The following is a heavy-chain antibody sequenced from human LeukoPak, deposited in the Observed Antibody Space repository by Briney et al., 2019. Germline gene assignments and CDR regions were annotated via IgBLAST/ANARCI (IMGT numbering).Heavy chain of an antibody. CDR2: INHSGST. Sequence: PSETLSLTCAVYGGSFSGYYWSWIRQPPGKGLEWIGEINHSGSTNYNPSLKNRVTISVDTSKNQVYLTLTSVTAADTAVYYCARAMRWTSGPVELGWFDRWGQGTLVTVSS. D-gene: IGHD1-1*01. V-gene: IGHV4-34*01. J-gene: IGHJ5*02. CDR3: ARAMRWTSGPVELGWFDR. CDR1: GGSFSGYY.